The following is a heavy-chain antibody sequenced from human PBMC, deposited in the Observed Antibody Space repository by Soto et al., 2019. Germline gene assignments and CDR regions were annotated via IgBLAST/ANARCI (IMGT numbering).Heavy chain of an antibody. D-gene: IGHD3-22*01. CDR1: GGSINSGGYS. CDR2: LYHTGTT. Sequence: PSATLSLTCSVSGGSINSGGYSWTWIRQPPGKGLEWIGFLYHTGTTYYTPSLKSRVTISVDTSKNQFSLKLSSVTAADTAVYYCARATRGPSSGYYQLDYWGQGTLVTVSS. V-gene: IGHV4-30-2*01. J-gene: IGHJ4*02. CDR3: ARATRGPSSGYYQLDY.